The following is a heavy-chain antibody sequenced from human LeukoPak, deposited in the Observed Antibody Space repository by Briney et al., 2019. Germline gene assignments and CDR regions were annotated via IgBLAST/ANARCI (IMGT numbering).Heavy chain of an antibody. V-gene: IGHV3-21*01. Sequence: GGSLRRSCAASGFTFSSYSMNWVRQAPGKGLEWVSSISSSSSYIYYADSVKGRFTISRDNAKNSLYLQMNSLRAEDTAVYYCAREVSGLRTDAFDIWGQGTMVTVSS. CDR3: AREVSGLRTDAFDI. CDR1: GFTFSSYS. CDR2: ISSSSSYI. J-gene: IGHJ3*02. D-gene: IGHD5-12*01.